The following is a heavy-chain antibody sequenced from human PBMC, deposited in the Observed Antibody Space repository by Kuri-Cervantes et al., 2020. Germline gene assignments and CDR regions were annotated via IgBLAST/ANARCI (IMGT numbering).Heavy chain of an antibody. CDR3: ARDGLRYYYYYFMDV. CDR1: GFTFSSYA. J-gene: IGHJ6*03. V-gene: IGHV3-23*01. Sequence: GESLKISCAASGFTFSSYAMSWVRQAPGKGLQCVSSITGRGDSTYYSDSVKGRFTISRDNSKNTLYLQMNTLRTEDTAVYYCARDGLRYYYYYFMDVWGKGTTVTVSS. CDR2: ITGRGDST.